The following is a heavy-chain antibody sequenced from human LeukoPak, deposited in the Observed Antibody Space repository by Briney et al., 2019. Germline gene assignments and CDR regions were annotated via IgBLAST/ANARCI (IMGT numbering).Heavy chain of an antibody. J-gene: IGHJ4*02. CDR2: ISSSGSTI. V-gene: IGHV3-11*01. Sequence: GGSLRLSSAASGFTFSDYYMSWIRQGPGKGLEWVSYISSSGSTIYYADSVKGRFTISRDNAKNSLYLQMNSLRAEDTAVYYCARDIAAAGIWDYWGQGTLVTVSS. D-gene: IGHD6-13*01. CDR3: ARDIAAAGIWDY. CDR1: GFTFSDYY.